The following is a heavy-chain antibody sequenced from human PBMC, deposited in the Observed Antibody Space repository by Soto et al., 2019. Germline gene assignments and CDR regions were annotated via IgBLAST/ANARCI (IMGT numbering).Heavy chain of an antibody. Sequence: QITLNESGPTVVRPTETLTLTCRFSGFSLTTSGVGVGWIRQSPGKAPEWLALIYWDDDKRYSASLKSRLTITKDPPKNQVVLAVSDFDPTDTATYFFAQRGLRTVFGLVTPTAIYFDFWGQGTPVAVSS. J-gene: IGHJ4*02. D-gene: IGHD3-3*01. CDR3: AQRGLRTVFGLVTPTAIYFDF. V-gene: IGHV2-5*02. CDR1: GFSLTTSGVG. CDR2: IYWDDDK.